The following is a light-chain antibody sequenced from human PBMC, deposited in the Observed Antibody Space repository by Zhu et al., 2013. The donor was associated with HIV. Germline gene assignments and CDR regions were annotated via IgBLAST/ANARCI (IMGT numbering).Light chain of an antibody. V-gene: IGKV3-15*01. CDR1: HDISTY. CDR2: GAS. CDR3: QQYSDWPPYT. J-gene: IGKJ2*01. Sequence: EIVLTQSPGTLSLSPGERATLSCRASHDISTYLAWYQQKPGQPPRLVIYGASNRATGIPARFSGSGSGTEFTLTITSLQSEDFATYYCQQYSDWPPYTFGQGTRLEIK.